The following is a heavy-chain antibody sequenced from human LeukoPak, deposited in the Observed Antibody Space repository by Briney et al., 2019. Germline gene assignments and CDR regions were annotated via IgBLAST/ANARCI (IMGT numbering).Heavy chain of an antibody. CDR3: ARSPGSRYAYDDY. CDR1: GGSISSSSYY. D-gene: IGHD6-13*01. CDR2: IYYVGDT. V-gene: IGHV4-39*01. J-gene: IGHJ4*02. Sequence: SETLCLTCTVSGGSISSSSYYWGWIRQPPGKGPEWIGTIYYVGDTYYNPSLQSRVTISVDTSKNQFSLKLSSVTAADSAVYYCARSPGSRYAYDDYWGQGTLVTVSS.